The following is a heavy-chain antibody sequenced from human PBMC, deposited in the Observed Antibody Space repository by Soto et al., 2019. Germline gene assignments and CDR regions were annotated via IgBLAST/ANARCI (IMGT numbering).Heavy chain of an antibody. D-gene: IGHD2-21*02. CDR2: IYYSGST. Sequence: QVQLQESGPGLVKPSQTLSLTCTVSGGSISSGGYYWSWIRQHPGKGLEWIGYIYYSGSTYYNPSLNSRVTISVDTSKNHFSLKLSSVTAAHTAVYYCARVCGGDCHYGMDVWGQGTTVTVSS. CDR1: GGSISSGGYY. J-gene: IGHJ6*02. V-gene: IGHV4-31*03. CDR3: ARVCGGDCHYGMDV.